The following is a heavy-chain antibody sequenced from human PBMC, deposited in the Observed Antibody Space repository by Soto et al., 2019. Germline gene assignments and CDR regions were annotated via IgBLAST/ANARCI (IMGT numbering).Heavy chain of an antibody. CDR1: GYTFTTFW. J-gene: IGHJ5*02. V-gene: IGHV5-10-1*01. Sequence: HGESLKISCTGFGYTFTTFWISWVRQMPGRGLEWTGRIDPRDSYTNYSPSFQGHVTISVDKSISTAYLQWGSLKASDTAMYYCARLYCSSSTCDSWFDPWGQGTLVTVSS. CDR3: ARLYCSSSTCDSWFDP. D-gene: IGHD2-2*01. CDR2: IDPRDSYT.